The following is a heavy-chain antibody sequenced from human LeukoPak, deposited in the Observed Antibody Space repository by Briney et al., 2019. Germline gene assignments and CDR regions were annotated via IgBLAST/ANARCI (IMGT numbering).Heavy chain of an antibody. CDR3: ARIDYDILTGYS. CDR1: GGSISSSNYY. CDR2: MFYSGST. D-gene: IGHD3-9*01. Sequence: SETLSLTCTVSGGSISSSNYYWGWLRQPPGKGLEWIGSMFYSGSTYYNPSLKSRVTISADMSKNQFSLKLSSVTAADTAVYYCARIDYDILTGYSWGQGTLVTVSS. J-gene: IGHJ5*02. V-gene: IGHV4-39*01.